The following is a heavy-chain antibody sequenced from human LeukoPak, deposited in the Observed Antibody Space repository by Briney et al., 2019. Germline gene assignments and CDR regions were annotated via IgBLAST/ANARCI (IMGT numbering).Heavy chain of an antibody. D-gene: IGHD6-6*01. V-gene: IGHV4-34*01. J-gene: IGHJ4*02. CDR2: INHSGST. CDR3: ARVRGRGSSIDY. CDR1: GGSFSGYY. Sequence: SETLSLTCAVYGGSFSGYYWSWIRQPPGKGLEWIGEINHSGSTNYSPSLKSRVTISVDTSKNQFSLKLSSVTAADTAVYYCARVRGRGSSIDYWGQGTLVTVSS.